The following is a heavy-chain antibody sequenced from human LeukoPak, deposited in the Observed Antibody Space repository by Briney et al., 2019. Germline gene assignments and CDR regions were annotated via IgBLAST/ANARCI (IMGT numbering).Heavy chain of an antibody. D-gene: IGHD3-22*01. V-gene: IGHV5-51*01. CDR1: GSSFTSYW. Sequence: PGESLQISCQGPGSSFTSYWIGWVRQMPGKGLEWMGIIYPGDSDTRYSPSFQGQVTISADKSISTAYLQWSSLKASDTAMYYCARRVSSGYDYWGQGTLVTVSS. CDR2: IYPGDSDT. J-gene: IGHJ4*02. CDR3: ARRVSSGYDY.